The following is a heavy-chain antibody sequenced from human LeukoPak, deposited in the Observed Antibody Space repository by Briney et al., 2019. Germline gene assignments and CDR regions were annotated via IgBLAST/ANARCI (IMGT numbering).Heavy chain of an antibody. Sequence: IPSQTLSLTCTVSGGSISSGGYYWSWIRQHPGKGLEWIGYIYYSGSTYYNPSLKSRVTISVDTSKNQFSLKLSSVTAADTAVYYCARLPSADIVVVPDDYYYYYMDVWGKGTTVTVSS. J-gene: IGHJ6*03. V-gene: IGHV4-31*03. CDR1: GGSISSGGYY. CDR3: ARLPSADIVVVPDDYYYYYMDV. CDR2: IYYSGST. D-gene: IGHD2-2*01.